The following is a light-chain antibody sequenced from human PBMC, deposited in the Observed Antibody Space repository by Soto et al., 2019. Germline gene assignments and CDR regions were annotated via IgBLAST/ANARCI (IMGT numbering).Light chain of an antibody. CDR3: VAWDDNLSSRV. V-gene: IGLV1-47*01. CDR1: RSNIGSAI. Sequence: SALTQPPSLSGTPGQTVTISCTGSRSNIGSAIVHWYQQLPGTAPRHLIYMNSQRPSGVPDRFSGSKSGTSASLVITGLRPEDEADYYCVAWDDNLSSRVFGGGTKVTVL. CDR2: MNS. J-gene: IGLJ3*02.